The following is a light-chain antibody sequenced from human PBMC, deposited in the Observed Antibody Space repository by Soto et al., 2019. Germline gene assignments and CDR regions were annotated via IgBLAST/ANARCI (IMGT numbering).Light chain of an antibody. Sequence: DIQMTQPPSSLSASVGDRVTIPCRASRGISRWLAWFQQYPEKAPKALIYAAYSVQSGVPSMFSGCGSGTDCTLTISSLQPEEFATYDGQQYNSYPRTFGPGTKVDIK. CDR1: RGISRW. CDR3: QQYNSYPRT. J-gene: IGKJ3*01. CDR2: AAY. V-gene: IGKV1D-16*01.